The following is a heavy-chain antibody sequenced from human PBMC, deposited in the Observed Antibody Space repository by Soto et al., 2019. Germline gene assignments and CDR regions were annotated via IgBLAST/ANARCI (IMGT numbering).Heavy chain of an antibody. V-gene: IGHV1-69*12. Sequence: QVQLVQSGAEVKKPGSSVKVSCKASGGTFSSYAISWVRQAPGQGLEWMGGIIPIFGTANYAQKFQGRVTITADESTSTAYMELSSLRSEDTAVYYCARADCGGGSCYSLHYYYGMDVWGQGTTVTVSS. J-gene: IGHJ6*02. D-gene: IGHD2-15*01. CDR2: IIPIFGTA. CDR1: GGTFSSYA. CDR3: ARADCGGGSCYSLHYYYGMDV.